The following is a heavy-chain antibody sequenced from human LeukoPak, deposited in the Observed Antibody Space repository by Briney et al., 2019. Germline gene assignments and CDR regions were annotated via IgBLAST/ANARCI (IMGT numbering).Heavy chain of an antibody. Sequence: GASVKVSCKASAYTFTNYGIAWVRQAPGQGLEWMGWISAHNGNTNYAQKLQGRVTMATDTSTSTAYRELRSLASDDTAVYYCARDGYFDHWGQGTLVTVSS. CDR3: ARDGYFDH. CDR1: AYTFTNYG. CDR2: ISAHNGNT. V-gene: IGHV1-18*01. J-gene: IGHJ4*02.